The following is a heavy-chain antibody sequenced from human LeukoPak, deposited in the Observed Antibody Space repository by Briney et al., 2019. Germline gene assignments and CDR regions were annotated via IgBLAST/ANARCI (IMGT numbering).Heavy chain of an antibody. Sequence: PGGPLRLSCAASRFTFSSYWVNWVRQAPGKGLEWVANIKQDGSEKYYVDSVKGRFTISRDNAQNSLYLQMNSLRAEDTAVYYCTRGSYGDYEYWGQGTLVTVSS. J-gene: IGHJ4*02. CDR2: IKQDGSEK. CDR1: RFTFSSYW. D-gene: IGHD4-17*01. CDR3: TRGSYGDYEY. V-gene: IGHV3-7*01.